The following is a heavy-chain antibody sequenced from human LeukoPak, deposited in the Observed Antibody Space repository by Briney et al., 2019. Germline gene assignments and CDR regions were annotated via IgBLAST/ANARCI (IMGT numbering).Heavy chain of an antibody. Sequence: GGSLRLSCAASGFTFSSYWMSWVRQAPGKGLEWVANIKQDGSEKYYVDSVKGRFTISRDNAKNSLYLQMNSLRAEDTAVYYCARERTTMIVVVHDAFDIWGQGTMVTVSS. J-gene: IGHJ3*02. CDR1: GFTFSSYW. D-gene: IGHD3-22*01. CDR2: IKQDGSEK. CDR3: ARERTTMIVVVHDAFDI. V-gene: IGHV3-7*01.